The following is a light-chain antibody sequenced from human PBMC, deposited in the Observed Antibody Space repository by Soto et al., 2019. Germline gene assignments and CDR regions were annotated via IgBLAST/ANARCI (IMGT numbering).Light chain of an antibody. CDR1: SSNIGSNT. V-gene: IGLV1-44*01. J-gene: IGLJ1*01. Sequence: QSVLTQPPSTSGTPGRRVTISCSGSSSNIGSNTVNWYQQLPGTAPKLLIYRNNQRPSGVPDRFSGSKSGTSASLAISGLQSEDEADYYCAAWDGSLKGYVFATGTKVTVL. CDR2: RNN. CDR3: AAWDGSLKGYV.